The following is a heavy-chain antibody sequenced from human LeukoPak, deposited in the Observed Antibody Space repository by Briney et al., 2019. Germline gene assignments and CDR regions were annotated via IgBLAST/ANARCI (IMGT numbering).Heavy chain of an antibody. J-gene: IGHJ5*02. CDR3: ARVPRYCSGSRCYRWFDP. Sequence: GGSLRLSCAASGFTFSSYGMSWVRQAPGKGLEWVSTSNNGGVNTYYADSVKGRFTISRDNSKNTLYLQMNSLRAEDTAVYYCARVPRYCSGSRCYRWFDPWGQGTLVTVSS. CDR1: GFTFSSYG. V-gene: IGHV3-23*01. CDR2: SNNGGVNT. D-gene: IGHD2-15*01.